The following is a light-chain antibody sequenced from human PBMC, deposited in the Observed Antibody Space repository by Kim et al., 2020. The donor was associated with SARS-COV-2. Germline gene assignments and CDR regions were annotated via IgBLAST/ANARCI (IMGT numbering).Light chain of an antibody. CDR1: QSVSSK. Sequence: VSPGERATLSCRASQSVSSKLAWYQQRPGQAPRLLIYGASTRAPGIPARFSASGSVTEFTLVIGSLQPEDFAVYYCQQYNIWRTFGQGTKVEIK. V-gene: IGKV3-15*01. J-gene: IGKJ1*01. CDR3: QQYNIWRT. CDR2: GAS.